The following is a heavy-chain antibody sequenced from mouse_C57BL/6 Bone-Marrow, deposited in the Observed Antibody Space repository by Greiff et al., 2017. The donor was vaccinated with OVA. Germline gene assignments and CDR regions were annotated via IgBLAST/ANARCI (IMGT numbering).Heavy chain of an antibody. Sequence: QVQLQQSGAELARPGASVKLSCKASGYTFTSYGISWVNQRTGQGLEWIGEIYPRSGNTYYNEKFKGKATLTADKSSSTAYMELRSLTSEDSAVYFCARSGDYAGDWYFDVWGTGTTVTVSS. CDR1: GYTFTSYG. CDR2: IYPRSGNT. CDR3: ARSGDYAGDWYFDV. J-gene: IGHJ1*03. D-gene: IGHD2-4*01. V-gene: IGHV1-81*01.